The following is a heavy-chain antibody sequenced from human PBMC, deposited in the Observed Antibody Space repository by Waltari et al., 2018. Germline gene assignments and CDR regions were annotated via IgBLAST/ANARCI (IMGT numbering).Heavy chain of an antibody. J-gene: IGHJ4*02. Sequence: QVQLQESGPGLVKPSQTLSLTCTVSGGSISSDDYCWNWIRQPPGKGLEWIGYIFYSGSTYYNPSLKSRVTISVDTSKTQFSLKLSSVTAADTAVYYCARDSVVAGGGFGYWGQGTLVTVSS. V-gene: IGHV4-30-4*08. CDR2: IFYSGST. CDR3: ARDSVVAGGGFGY. D-gene: IGHD2-15*01. CDR1: GGSISSDDYC.